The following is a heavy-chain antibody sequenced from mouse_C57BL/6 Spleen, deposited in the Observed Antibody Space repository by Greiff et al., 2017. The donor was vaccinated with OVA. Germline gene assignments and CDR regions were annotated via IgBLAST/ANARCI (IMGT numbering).Heavy chain of an antibody. V-gene: IGHV5-16*01. CDR3: ARDRFYYGNYYAMDY. D-gene: IGHD2-1*01. CDR1: GFTFSDYY. J-gene: IGHJ4*01. Sequence: EVHLVESEGGLVQPGSSMKLSCTASGFTFSDYYMAWVRQVPEKGLEWVANINYDGSSTYYLDSLKSRFIISRDNAKNILYLQMSSLKSEDTATYYCARDRFYYGNYYAMDYWGQGTSVTVSS. CDR2: INYDGSST.